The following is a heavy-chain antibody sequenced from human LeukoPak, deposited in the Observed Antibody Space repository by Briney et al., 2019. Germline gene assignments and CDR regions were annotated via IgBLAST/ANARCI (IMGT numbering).Heavy chain of an antibody. Sequence: GGSLRLSCAASGFTFSSYAMSWVRQAPGKGLEWVSTISGSGVSAYYAESVKGRFTISRDNSKNTLYLQMNSLRAEDTALYYCAKDRAVAATPYNWFDPWGQGTPVTVSS. J-gene: IGHJ5*02. CDR3: AKDRAVAATPYNWFDP. CDR2: ISGSGVSA. V-gene: IGHV3-23*01. D-gene: IGHD2-15*01. CDR1: GFTFSSYA.